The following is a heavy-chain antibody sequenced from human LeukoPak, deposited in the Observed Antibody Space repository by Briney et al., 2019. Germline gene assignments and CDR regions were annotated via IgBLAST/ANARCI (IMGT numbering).Heavy chain of an antibody. Sequence: GGSLRLSCAASGFTFSSYSMNWVRQAPGKGLEWVSSISSSSSYIYYADSVKGRFTISRDNAKNSLYLQMNRRRAEDTAVYYCARDRGWGMDVWGKGTTVTISS. J-gene: IGHJ6*03. CDR2: ISSSSSYI. V-gene: IGHV3-21*01. CDR1: GFTFSSYS. D-gene: IGHD5-12*01. CDR3: ARDRGWGMDV.